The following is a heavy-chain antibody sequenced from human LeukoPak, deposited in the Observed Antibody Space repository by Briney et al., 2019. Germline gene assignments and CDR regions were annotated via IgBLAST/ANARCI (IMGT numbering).Heavy chain of an antibody. V-gene: IGHV1-18*01. CDR2: ISAYNGNT. CDR1: GYTFTSYG. CDR3: ARERKITIFGVACDY. D-gene: IGHD3-3*01. Sequence: ASVTVSCKASGYTFTSYGISWVRQAPGQGLEWMGWISAYNGNTNYAQKLQGRVTMTTDTSTSTAYMELRSLRSDDTAVYYCARERKITIFGVACDYWGQGTLVTVSS. J-gene: IGHJ4*02.